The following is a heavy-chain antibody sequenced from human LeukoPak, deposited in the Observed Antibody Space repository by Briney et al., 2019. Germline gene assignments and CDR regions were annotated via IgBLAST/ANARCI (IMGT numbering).Heavy chain of an antibody. CDR1: GFTFSSYA. V-gene: IGHV3-66*01. CDR2: IYSGGST. J-gene: IGHJ4*02. CDR3: ARSEQWLSLDY. Sequence: GGSLRLSCAASGFTFSSYAMSWVRQAPGKGLEWVSVIYSGGSTYYADSVKGRFTISRDNSKNTLYLQMNSLRAEDTAVYYCARSEQWLSLDYWGQGTLVTVSS. D-gene: IGHD6-19*01.